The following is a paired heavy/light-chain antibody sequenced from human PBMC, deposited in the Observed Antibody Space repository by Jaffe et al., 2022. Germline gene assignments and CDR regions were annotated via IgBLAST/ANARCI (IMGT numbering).Light chain of an antibody. CDR1: QSVSSSY. V-gene: IGKV3-20*01. CDR3: QQYGSSRFT. CDR2: GAS. Sequence: EIVLTQSPGTLSLSPGERATLSCRASQSVSSSYLAWYQQKPGQAPRLLIYGASSRATGIPDRFSGSGSGTDFTLTISRLEPEDFAVYYCQQYGSSRFTFGPGTKVDIK. J-gene: IGKJ3*01.
Heavy chain of an antibody. D-gene: IGHD4-17*01. CDR3: ARGGFWDNDYGDYVVPPFDY. Sequence: QVQLVQSGAEVKKPGSSVKVSCKASGGTFSSYTISWVRQAPGQGLEWMGRIIPILGIANYAQKFQGRVTITADKSTSTAYMELSSLRSEDTAVYYCARGGFWDNDYGDYVVPPFDYWGQGTLVTVSS. V-gene: IGHV1-69*02. CDR1: GGTFSSYT. J-gene: IGHJ4*02. CDR2: IIPILGIA.